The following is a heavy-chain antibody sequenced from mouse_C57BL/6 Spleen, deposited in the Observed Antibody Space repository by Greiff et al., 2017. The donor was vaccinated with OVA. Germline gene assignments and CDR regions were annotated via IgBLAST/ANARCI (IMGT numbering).Heavy chain of an antibody. CDR2: INPNNGGT. CDR1: GYTFTDYY. D-gene: IGHD1-1*01. V-gene: IGHV1-26*01. CDR3: ARGVIYYYGSSYLNWYFDV. Sequence: EVQLQQSGPELVKPGASVKISCKASGYTFTDYYMNWVKQSHGKSLEWIGDINPNNGGTSYNQKFKGKATLTVDKSSSTAYMELRSLTSEDSAVYDCARGVIYYYGSSYLNWYFDVWGTGTTVTVSS. J-gene: IGHJ1*03.